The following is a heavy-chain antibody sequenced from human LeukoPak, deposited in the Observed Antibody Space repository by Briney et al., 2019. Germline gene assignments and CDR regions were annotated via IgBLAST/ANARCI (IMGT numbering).Heavy chain of an antibody. CDR2: IIPIFGTA. D-gene: IGHD3-22*01. CDR1: GGTFSSYA. CDR3: ARDSGRDDSSGYYYLYYGMDV. J-gene: IGHJ6*02. V-gene: IGHV1-69*01. Sequence: SVKVSCKASGGTFSSYAISWVRQAPGQGLEWMGGIIPIFGTANYAQKFQGRVTITADESTSTAYMELSSLRSEDTAVYYCARDSGRDDSSGYYYLYYGMDVWGQGTTVTVSS.